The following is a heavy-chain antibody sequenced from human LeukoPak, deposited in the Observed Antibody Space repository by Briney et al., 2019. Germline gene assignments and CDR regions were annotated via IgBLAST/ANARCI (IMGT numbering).Heavy chain of an antibody. CDR1: VYSISSTHW. CDR3: ARGRIAAAVRVYYFDY. Sequence: SDTLSLTCAVSVYSISSTHWWGWIRQPPGKGLEWIGYIYYSGSTNYNPSLKSRVTISVDTSKNQFSLKLSSVTAADTAVYYCARGRIAAAVRVYYFDYWGQGTLVTVSS. D-gene: IGHD6-13*01. V-gene: IGHV4-28*03. CDR2: IYYSGST. J-gene: IGHJ4*02.